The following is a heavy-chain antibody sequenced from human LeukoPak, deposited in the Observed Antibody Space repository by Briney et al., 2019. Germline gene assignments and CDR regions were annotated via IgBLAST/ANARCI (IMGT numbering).Heavy chain of an antibody. CDR1: GDSINFDY. CDR2: LYNNGST. V-gene: IGHV4-59*01. D-gene: IGHD3-22*01. CDR3: ARGRAYTYYRGLDP. J-gene: IGHJ5*02. Sequence: SETLSLTRIVSGDSINFDYWSWIRQPPGKGLEWVGCLYNNGSTSYSPSLKSRVTISVDTSKNQFSLKLNSMTTADTAVYYCARGRAYTYYRGLDPWGQGILVTVSS.